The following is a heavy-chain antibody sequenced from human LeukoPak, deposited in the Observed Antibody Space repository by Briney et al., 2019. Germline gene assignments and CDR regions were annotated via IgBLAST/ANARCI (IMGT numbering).Heavy chain of an antibody. CDR1: GGTFSSYA. CDR2: IIPIFGTA. D-gene: IGHD6-13*01. J-gene: IGHJ6*03. V-gene: IGHV1-69*05. Sequence: SVKVSCKASGGTFSSYAISWVRQAPGQGLEWMGRIIPIFGTANYAQKFQGRVTITTDESTSTAYMELSRLRSEDTAVYYCARGSVAAAQSKVRSGHYYYYYMDVWGKGTTVTVSS. CDR3: ARGSVAAAQSKVRSGHYYYYYMDV.